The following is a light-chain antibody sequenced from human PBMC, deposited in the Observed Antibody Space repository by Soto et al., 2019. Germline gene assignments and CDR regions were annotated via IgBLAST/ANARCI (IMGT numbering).Light chain of an antibody. V-gene: IGKV3-20*01. CDR3: QQYGSPIT. Sequence: EIVLTQSPGTLSLSPGERATLSCRASQSFSSSYLAWYQQKPGQAPRLLIYGASSRATGIPDRFSGSGSGTDFTLTISRLETEDFAVYYCQQYGSPITFGKGTRLDIX. CDR1: QSFSSSY. J-gene: IGKJ5*01. CDR2: GAS.